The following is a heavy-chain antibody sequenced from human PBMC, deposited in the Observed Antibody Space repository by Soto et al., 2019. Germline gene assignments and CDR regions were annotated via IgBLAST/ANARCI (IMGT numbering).Heavy chain of an antibody. D-gene: IGHD3-3*02. CDR1: GFTFSSYA. V-gene: IGHV3-23*01. J-gene: IGHJ4*02. Sequence: PGGSLRLSCAASGFTFSSYAMSWVRQAPGKGLEWVSAISGSGGSTYYADSVKGRFTISRDNSKNTLYLQMNSLRAEDTAVYYCAKAPLLQSQPFPFYYFDYWGQGTLVTVSS. CDR3: AKAPLLQSQPFPFYYFDY. CDR2: ISGSGGST.